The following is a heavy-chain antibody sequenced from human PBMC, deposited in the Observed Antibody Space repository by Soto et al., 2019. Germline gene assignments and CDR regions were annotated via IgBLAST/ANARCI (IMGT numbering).Heavy chain of an antibody. V-gene: IGHV3-33*01. CDR2: IWYDGSNK. Sequence: GGSLRLSCAASGFTFSSYGMHWVRQAPGKGLEWVAVIWYDGSNKYYADSVKGRFTISRDNSKNTLYLQMNSLRAEDTAVYYCARDSMGYYDSSGYYFDYWGQGTLVTVSS. CDR1: GFTFSSYG. CDR3: ARDSMGYYDSSGYYFDY. D-gene: IGHD3-22*01. J-gene: IGHJ4*02.